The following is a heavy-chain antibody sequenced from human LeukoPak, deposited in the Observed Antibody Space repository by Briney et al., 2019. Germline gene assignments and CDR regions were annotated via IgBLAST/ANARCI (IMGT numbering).Heavy chain of an antibody. CDR3: AKDLRGPGYFDY. CDR1: GFTFSSYT. V-gene: IGHV3-23*01. Sequence: PGGSLRLSCAASGFTFSSYTMSWVRQAPGKGLEWVSAISGSGGSTYYADSVKGRFTISRDNSKNTLYLQMNSLRAEDTAVYYCAKDLRGPGYFDYWGQGTLVTVSS. CDR2: ISGSGGST. J-gene: IGHJ4*02.